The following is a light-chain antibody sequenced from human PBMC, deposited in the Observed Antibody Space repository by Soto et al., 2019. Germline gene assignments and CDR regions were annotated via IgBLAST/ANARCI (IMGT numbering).Light chain of an antibody. CDR1: SSDVGAYDF. J-gene: IGLJ1*01. CDR3: SSYTITDPYV. Sequence: QSVLTQPASVSGSPGQSITISCTGTSSDVGAYDFVSWYQQHPGKAPKYLIYEVSNRPSGVSDRFSGSKSGTTASLTISGLQAEDEADYYCSSYTITDPYVFGTGTKVTVL. CDR2: EVS. V-gene: IGLV2-14*01.